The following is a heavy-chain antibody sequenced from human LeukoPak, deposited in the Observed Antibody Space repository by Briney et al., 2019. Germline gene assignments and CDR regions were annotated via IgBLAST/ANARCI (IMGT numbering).Heavy chain of an antibody. D-gene: IGHD2-2*01. J-gene: IGHJ6*02. CDR2: IIPIIGTA. CDR1: GGTFSSYA. V-gene: IGHV1-69*05. CDR3: ASNIVVVPAARYYYYGMDV. Sequence: SMKVSCKASGGTFSSYAISWGRQSPGQGLKCMGWIIPIIGTANYAQKFQGRVTITTDKSTSTAYMELRSLRSDDTAVYYCASNIVVVPAARYYYYGMDVWGQGTTVTVSS.